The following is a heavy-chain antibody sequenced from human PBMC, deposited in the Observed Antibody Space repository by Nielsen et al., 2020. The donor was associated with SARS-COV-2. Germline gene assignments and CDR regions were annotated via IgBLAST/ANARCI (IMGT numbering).Heavy chain of an antibody. CDR3: ARIWYGVQWYFDF. Sequence: GGSLRLSCAASGFMFSDYWMTWVRQGPGKGLEWVAHIKQDGSEKHYVDSVRGRFSISRDNGKKSVYLHMNSLRVEDTAVYYCARIWYGVQWYFDFWGRGTLVTVSS. CDR2: IKQDGSEK. V-gene: IGHV3-7*03. J-gene: IGHJ2*01. D-gene: IGHD3-10*01. CDR1: GFMFSDYW.